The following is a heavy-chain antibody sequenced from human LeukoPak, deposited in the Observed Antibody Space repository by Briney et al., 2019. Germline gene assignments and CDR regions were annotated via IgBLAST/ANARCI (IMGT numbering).Heavy chain of an antibody. J-gene: IGHJ5*02. CDR1: GGSISSSSYY. CDR3: ARWVGNRNWFDP. Sequence: PSETLSLTCTVSGGSISSSSYYWGWIRQPPGKGLEWIGSISYSGSTYYNPSLKSRVTVSVDTSKNQFSLKVTSVTAADTAVYYCARWVGNRNWFDPWGQGTLVTVSS. D-gene: IGHD1-14*01. CDR2: ISYSGST. V-gene: IGHV4-39*07.